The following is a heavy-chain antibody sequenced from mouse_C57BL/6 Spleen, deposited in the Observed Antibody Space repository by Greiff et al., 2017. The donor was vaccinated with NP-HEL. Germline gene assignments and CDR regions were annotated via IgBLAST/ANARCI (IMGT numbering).Heavy chain of an antibody. CDR1: GFTFSSYG. Sequence: EVHLVESGGDLVKPGGSLKLSCAASGFTFSSYGMSWVRQTPDKRLEWVATISSGGSYTYYPDSVKGRFTISRDNAKNTLYLQMSSLKSEDTAMYYCARQKDYGSSYYWYFDVWGTGTTVTVSS. CDR2: ISSGGSYT. D-gene: IGHD1-1*01. V-gene: IGHV5-6*01. CDR3: ARQKDYGSSYYWYFDV. J-gene: IGHJ1*03.